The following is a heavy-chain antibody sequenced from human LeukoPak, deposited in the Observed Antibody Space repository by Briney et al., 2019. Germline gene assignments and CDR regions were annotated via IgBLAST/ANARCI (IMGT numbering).Heavy chain of an antibody. J-gene: IGHJ3*02. V-gene: IGHV1-2*06. CDR1: GYSFTSHY. Sequence: GASVKVSCKASGYSFTSHYMHWVRQAPGQGLEWMGLINPSGSSTLYAQKFQGRVTMTRDTSISTAYMELSRLRSDDTAVYYCARDYDFGYYDSSGSFYIWGQGTMVTVSS. CDR3: ARDYDFGYYDSSGSFYI. D-gene: IGHD3-22*01. CDR2: INPSGSST.